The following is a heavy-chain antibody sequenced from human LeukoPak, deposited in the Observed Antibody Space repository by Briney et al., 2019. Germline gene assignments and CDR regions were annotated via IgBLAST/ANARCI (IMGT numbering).Heavy chain of an antibody. CDR1: GIPFSNFA. V-gene: IGHV3-23*01. Sequence: GGSLRLSCAASGIPFSNFAMSWVRQAPGKGLEWVSTLSGSGYSTYYADSVKGRFTISRDNSKNTLYLQMNSLRVDDTALYYCAKEGSTTIPATFDYWGQGTLVTVSS. J-gene: IGHJ4*02. CDR2: LSGSGYST. CDR3: AKEGSTTIPATFDY. D-gene: IGHD1-7*01.